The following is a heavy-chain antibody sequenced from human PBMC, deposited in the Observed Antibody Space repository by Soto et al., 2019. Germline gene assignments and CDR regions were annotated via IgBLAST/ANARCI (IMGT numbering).Heavy chain of an antibody. CDR1: GFTFSSYG. Sequence: QVQLVESGGGVVQPGRPLRLSCAASGFTFSSYGMHWVRQAPGKGLEWVAVISYDGSNKYYADSVKGRFTISRDNSKNTLYLQMNSLRAEDTAVYYCANTYYDFWSGLDYWGQGTLVTVSS. V-gene: IGHV3-30*18. D-gene: IGHD3-3*01. J-gene: IGHJ4*02. CDR2: ISYDGSNK. CDR3: ANTYYDFWSGLDY.